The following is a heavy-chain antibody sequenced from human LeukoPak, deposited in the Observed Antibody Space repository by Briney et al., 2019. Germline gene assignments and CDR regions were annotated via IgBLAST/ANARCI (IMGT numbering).Heavy chain of an antibody. D-gene: IGHD2-21*02. CDR3: ARGPIVVVTATPYYYYGMDV. J-gene: IGHJ6*02. CDR1: GGSFSGYY. CDR2: INHSGST. Sequence: PSETLSLTCAVYGGSFSGYYWSWIRQPPGKGLEWIGEINHSGSTNYNPSLKSRVTISVETSKNQFSLKLSSVTAPDTAVYYCARGPIVVVTATPYYYYGMDVWGQGTTVTVSS. V-gene: IGHV4-34*01.